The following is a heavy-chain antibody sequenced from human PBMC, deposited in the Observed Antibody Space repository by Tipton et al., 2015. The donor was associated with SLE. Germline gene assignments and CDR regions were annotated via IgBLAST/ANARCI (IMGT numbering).Heavy chain of an antibody. Sequence: TLSLTCTVSGGSISPYYWSWIRQPPGKGLEWIGEINHSGGTNYNPSLKSRVTISVDTSKNQFPLKLSSVTAADTAVYYCARAPGLDRDYYYYYYMDVWGKGTTVTVSS. V-gene: IGHV4-34*01. J-gene: IGHJ6*03. CDR2: INHSGGT. CDR1: GGSISPYY. CDR3: ARAPGLDRDYYYYYYMDV. D-gene: IGHD3/OR15-3a*01.